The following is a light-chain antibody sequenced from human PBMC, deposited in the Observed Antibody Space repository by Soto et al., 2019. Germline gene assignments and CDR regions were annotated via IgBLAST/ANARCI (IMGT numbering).Light chain of an antibody. J-gene: IGKJ1*01. Sequence: DIQLTQSPSTLSASVGDRVTITCRASQTITNLLAWFQQKPGKATKLLIYKASTLKSGVTSRFSGSGSGTEFTLTISSLQPDDFATYYCQHYNSYSEAFGQGTKWIS. CDR1: QTITNL. V-gene: IGKV1-5*03. CDR3: QHYNSYSEA. CDR2: KAS.